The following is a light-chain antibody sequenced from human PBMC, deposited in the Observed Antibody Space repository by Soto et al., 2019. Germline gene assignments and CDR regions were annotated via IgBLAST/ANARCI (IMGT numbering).Light chain of an antibody. CDR3: QHGYTTLWT. Sequence: DIQMTQSPSTLSASVGDSVTVTCRASQPIGTSLHWYQQKPGKAPKVLISAASRLQSGVSSRFSGSGSGTRFALTISNLQPEEFATCYCQHGYTTLWTFGQGTKVELK. CDR2: AAS. J-gene: IGKJ1*01. V-gene: IGKV1-39*01. CDR1: QPIGTS.